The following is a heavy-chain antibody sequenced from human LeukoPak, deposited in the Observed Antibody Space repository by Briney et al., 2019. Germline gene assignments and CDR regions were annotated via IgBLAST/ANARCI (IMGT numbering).Heavy chain of an antibody. CDR3: ARELELDY. CDR2: ISSSGSVI. V-gene: IGHV3-48*03. CDR1: GFTFSSFE. J-gene: IGHJ4*02. D-gene: IGHD1-1*01. Sequence: GGSLRLSCAASGFTFSSFEMNWVRQAPGEGLEWVSYISSSGSVIKYADSVKGRFTISRDNTKNSLYLQMDSLRGEDTAVYYCARELELDYWGQGTLVTVSS.